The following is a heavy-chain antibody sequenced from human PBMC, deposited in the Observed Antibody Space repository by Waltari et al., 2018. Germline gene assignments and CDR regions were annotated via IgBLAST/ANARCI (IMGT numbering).Heavy chain of an antibody. CDR1: GYTFTYRY. J-gene: IGHJ4*02. CDR3: ATGWGGSSGLDY. CDR2: ITPFNGNT. V-gene: IGHV1-45*02. D-gene: IGHD1-26*01. Sequence: QMQLVQSGAEVKKTGSSVKVSCKASGYTFTYRYLHWVRQAPGQALEWMGWITPFNGNTNYSQKCQDRVTIIRDRSMSTAYMELSSRRSEDTAMYYCATGWGGSSGLDYWGQGTLVTVSS.